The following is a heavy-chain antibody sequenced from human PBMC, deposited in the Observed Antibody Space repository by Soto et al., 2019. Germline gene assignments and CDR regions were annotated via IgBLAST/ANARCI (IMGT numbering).Heavy chain of an antibody. D-gene: IGHD3-16*01. CDR2: ISHDGRN. V-gene: IGHV3-30*03. CDR3: VRIGKGVHYGKGFDP. J-gene: IGHJ5*02. Sequence: QVQLVESGGGVVQPGTSLRLSCAASGFTLFGYAMNWVRQAPGKGLEWVAAISHDGRNDYAGSVKGRFTISRDTSRNTVHLQMNSLRHDDTAVYYCVRIGKGVHYGKGFDPWGQGTQVIVS. CDR1: GFTLFGYA.